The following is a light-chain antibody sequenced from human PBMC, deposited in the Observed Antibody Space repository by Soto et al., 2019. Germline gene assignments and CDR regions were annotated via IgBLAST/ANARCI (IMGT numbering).Light chain of an antibody. CDR3: QQYNTYSGYT. V-gene: IGKV1-39*01. J-gene: IGKJ2*01. Sequence: DIQMTQSPSSLSASVGDRVTITCRASQSISNYLNWYQQKPGKAPKLLIYAASSLQSGVPSRFSGSGSGTDFTLTISSLQPDDFATYYCQQYNTYSGYTFGQGTKVDI. CDR1: QSISNY. CDR2: AAS.